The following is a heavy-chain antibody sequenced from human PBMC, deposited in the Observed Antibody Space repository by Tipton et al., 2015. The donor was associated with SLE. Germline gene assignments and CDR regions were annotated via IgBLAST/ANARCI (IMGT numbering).Heavy chain of an antibody. CDR1: GGSFSGYY. V-gene: IGHV4-34*01. CDR2: INHSGST. Sequence: TLSLTCAVYGGSFSGYYWSWIRQPPGKGLEWIGEINHSGSTNYNPPLKSRVTISVDTSKNQFSLKLSSVTAADTAVYYCARREQWLAGPFDYWGQGTLVTVSS. CDR3: ARREQWLAGPFDY. D-gene: IGHD6-19*01. J-gene: IGHJ4*02.